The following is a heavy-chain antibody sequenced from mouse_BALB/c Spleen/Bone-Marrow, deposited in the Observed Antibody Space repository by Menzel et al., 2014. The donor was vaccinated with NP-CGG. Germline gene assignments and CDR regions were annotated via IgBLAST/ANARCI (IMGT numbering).Heavy chain of an antibody. CDR3: ARLGNYGPSYAMDY. V-gene: IGHV14-3*02. J-gene: IGHJ4*01. CDR1: GFNIKDTY. CDR2: IDPANGNT. D-gene: IGHD2-1*01. Sequence: VQLQQSGAELVKPGASVKLPCTAYGFNIKDTYMHWVKQRPEQGLEWIGRIDPANGNTKYDPKFQGKATITADTSSNTAYQQLSSLTSEDTAGYYCARLGNYGPSYAMDYWGQGTSVTVSS.